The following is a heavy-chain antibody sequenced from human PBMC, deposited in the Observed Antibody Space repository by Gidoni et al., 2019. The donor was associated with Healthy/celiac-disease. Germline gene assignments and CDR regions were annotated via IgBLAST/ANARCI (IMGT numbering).Heavy chain of an antibody. CDR2: ISWNSGSI. CDR1: GCTFDDYA. J-gene: IGHJ3*02. Sequence: EVQLVESGGGLVQPGRSLRLSCAASGCTFDDYAMHWVRQAPGKGLGWVSGISWNSGSIGYADSVKGRFTISRDNAKNSLYLQMNSLRAEDTALYYCAKGPNIAVASKGAFDIWGQGTMVTVSS. D-gene: IGHD6-19*01. CDR3: AKGPNIAVASKGAFDI. V-gene: IGHV3-9*01.